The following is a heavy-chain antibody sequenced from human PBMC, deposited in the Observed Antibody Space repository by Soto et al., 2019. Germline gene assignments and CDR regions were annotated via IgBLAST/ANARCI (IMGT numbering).Heavy chain of an antibody. CDR2: IYYSGST. J-gene: IGHJ6*02. CDR1: GGSISSYY. V-gene: IGHV4-59*01. Sequence: SETLSLTCTVSGGSISSYYWSWIRQPPGKGLEWIGYIYYSGSTNYNPSLKSRVTISVDTSKNQFSLKLSSVTAADTAVYYCGRALSYGPFDYYYVMDVWGQGTTVTVSS. D-gene: IGHD5-18*01. CDR3: GRALSYGPFDYYYVMDV.